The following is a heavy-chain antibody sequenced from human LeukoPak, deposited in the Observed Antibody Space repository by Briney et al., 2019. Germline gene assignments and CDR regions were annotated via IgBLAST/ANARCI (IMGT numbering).Heavy chain of an antibody. CDR3: ARDLQYYYDSSGYPPSLDY. Sequence: PGGSLRLSCAASGFTFSSYAMHWVRQAPGKGLEWVAVISYDGSNKYYADSVKGRFTISRDNSKNTLYLQMNSLRAEDTAVYYCARDLQYYYDSSGYPPSLDYWGQGTLVTVSS. D-gene: IGHD3-22*01. V-gene: IGHV3-30*04. CDR1: GFTFSSYA. CDR2: ISYDGSNK. J-gene: IGHJ4*02.